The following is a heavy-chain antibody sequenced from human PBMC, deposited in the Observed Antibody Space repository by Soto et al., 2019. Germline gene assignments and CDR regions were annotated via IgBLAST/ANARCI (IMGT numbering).Heavy chain of an antibody. Sequence: SETLALTCAVYGGSFSGYYWSWIRQPPGKGLEWIGEINHSGSTNYNPSLKSRVTISVDTSKNQFSLKLSSVPAADTAVYYCARGDPYYDFWSGYWPLAEGSGYGMDVWGQGTTVTVSS. CDR2: INHSGST. J-gene: IGHJ6*02. V-gene: IGHV4-34*01. CDR3: ARGDPYYDFWSGYWPLAEGSGYGMDV. CDR1: GGSFSGYY. D-gene: IGHD3-3*01.